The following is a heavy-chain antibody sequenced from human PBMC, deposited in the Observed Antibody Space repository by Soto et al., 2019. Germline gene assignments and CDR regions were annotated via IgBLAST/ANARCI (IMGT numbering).Heavy chain of an antibody. J-gene: IGHJ3*02. CDR1: GFTVSGKKS. D-gene: IGHD4-17*01. CDR2: LYDVHGT. Sequence: PGWSLRLSSEASGFTVSGKKSLACARQAPGKGLECVTALYDVHGTNSADSVKGRFPTSSDSSKTIVYLQMNGLRPDDTAVYYWASWHLREHAYDIWGQGTAVTVSS. CDR3: ASWHLREHAYDI. V-gene: IGHV3-53*01.